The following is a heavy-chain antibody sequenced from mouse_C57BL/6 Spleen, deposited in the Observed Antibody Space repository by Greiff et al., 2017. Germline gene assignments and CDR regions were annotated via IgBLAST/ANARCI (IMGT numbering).Heavy chain of an antibody. J-gene: IGHJ1*03. Sequence: QVQLQQPGAELVKPGASVKLSCKASGYTFTSYWMQWVKQRPGQGLEWIGEIDPSDSYTNYNQKFKGKATLTVDTSSSTAYMQLSSLTSEDAAVYYWARGNYPWYFDVWGTGTTVTVSS. CDR3: ARGNYPWYFDV. CDR1: GYTFTSYW. CDR2: IDPSDSYT. D-gene: IGHD2-1*01. V-gene: IGHV1-50*01.